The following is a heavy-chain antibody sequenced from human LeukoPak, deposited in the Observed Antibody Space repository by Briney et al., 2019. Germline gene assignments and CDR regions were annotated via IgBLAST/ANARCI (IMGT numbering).Heavy chain of an antibody. CDR3: ASIIVGATTTFDY. CDR1: GFTFSSYA. V-gene: IGHV3-23*01. CDR2: ISGSGGST. Sequence: GGSLRLSCAASGFTFSSYAMSWVRQAPGKGLEWVSAISGSGGSTYYADSVKGRFTISRDNSKNTPYLQMNSLRAEDTAVYYCASIIVGATTTFDYWGQGTLVTVSS. D-gene: IGHD1-26*01. J-gene: IGHJ4*02.